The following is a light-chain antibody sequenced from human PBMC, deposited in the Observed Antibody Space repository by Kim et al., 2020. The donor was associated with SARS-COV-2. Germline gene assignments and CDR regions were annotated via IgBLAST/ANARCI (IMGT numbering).Light chain of an antibody. J-gene: IGKJ4*01. CDR2: DAS. CDR3: HQRGGWPLT. CDR1: QSVNTF. Sequence: EIVLTQSPATLSLSPGERATLSRRASQSVNTFLAWYQQKPGQAPRLLIYDASNRATGIPARFSGSGSGTDFTLTISTLEPEDFAVYYCHQRGGWPLTFGGGTKVDIK. V-gene: IGKV3-11*01.